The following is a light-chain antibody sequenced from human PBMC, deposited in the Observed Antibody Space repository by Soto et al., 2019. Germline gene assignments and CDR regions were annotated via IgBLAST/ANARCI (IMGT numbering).Light chain of an antibody. CDR3: QQYGSSPRT. Sequence: EIVLTQSPGTLSLSPGERATLSCRASESVSSSYLAWYQQKPGQAPRLLIYGASNSATGIPDRFSGSGSGTDFTLTSSRLEPEDFAVYYCQQYGSSPRTFGQGTKVEIK. CDR2: GAS. CDR1: ESVSSSY. V-gene: IGKV3-20*01. J-gene: IGKJ1*01.